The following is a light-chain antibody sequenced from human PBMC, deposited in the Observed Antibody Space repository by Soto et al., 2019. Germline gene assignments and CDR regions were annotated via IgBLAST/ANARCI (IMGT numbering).Light chain of an antibody. V-gene: IGKV3-11*01. CDR1: QSVSSY. CDR3: QQRSNWPT. J-gene: IGKJ2*01. Sequence: EIVLTQSPATLSLSPGERATLSSRASQSVSSYLAWYQQEPGQAPRLLIYDASNRATGIPARFSGSGSGTDFTLTISSLEPEDFAVYYCQQRSNWPTFGQGTKLEIK. CDR2: DAS.